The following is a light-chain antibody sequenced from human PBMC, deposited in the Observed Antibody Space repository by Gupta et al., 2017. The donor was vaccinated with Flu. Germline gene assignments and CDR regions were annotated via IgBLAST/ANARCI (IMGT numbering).Light chain of an antibody. CDR1: RGDIGDYKY. Sequence: TRGDIGDYKYVSWYQQYPGKAPKLIIYEVTNRPSRVSSRFSGSKSGNTASLTISGLQAEDEAEYVCSSYATTNTLVFGSGTTVTV. V-gene: IGLV2-14*01. CDR3: SSYATTNTLV. J-gene: IGLJ1*01. CDR2: EVT.